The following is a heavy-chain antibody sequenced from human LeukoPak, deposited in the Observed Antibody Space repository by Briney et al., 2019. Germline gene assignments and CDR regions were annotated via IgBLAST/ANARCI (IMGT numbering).Heavy chain of an antibody. J-gene: IGHJ5*02. CDR2: IYTSGST. V-gene: IGHV4-4*07. Sequence: PSXTLSLTCTVSGGSISSYYWSWIRQPAGKGLEWIGRIYTSGSTNYIPSLKILVTMSVDTSNTQFSLKLSSVTAADTAVYYCAGTNVGGPTGHWFDPWGQGTLVTVSS. CDR1: GGSISSYY. D-gene: IGHD1-1*01. CDR3: AGTNVGGPTGHWFDP.